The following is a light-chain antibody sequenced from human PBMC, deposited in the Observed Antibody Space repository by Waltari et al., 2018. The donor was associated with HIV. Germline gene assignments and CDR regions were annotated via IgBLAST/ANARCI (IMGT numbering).Light chain of an antibody. V-gene: IGKV3-20*01. CDR1: QSVSSSY. J-gene: IGKJ1*01. CDR3: QQDGSSPGT. CDR2: GAS. Sequence: EIVLTQSPGTLSLSPGERATLSCRASQSVSSSYLAWYQQKPGQAPRLLIYGASSRATGIPDRFSGSGYGTDFTLTISRLEPEDFAVYYCQQDGSSPGTFGQGTKVEIK.